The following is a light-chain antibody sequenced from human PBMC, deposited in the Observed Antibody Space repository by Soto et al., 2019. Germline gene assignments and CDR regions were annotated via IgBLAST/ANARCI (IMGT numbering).Light chain of an antibody. V-gene: IGKV1-5*01. CDR3: QQYNGYSTWT. CDR1: QSINFY. CDR2: DAS. J-gene: IGKJ1*01. Sequence: DIQMTQSPSTLSASVGDRITITCRASQSINFYLAWYQQTPGKAPKILIFDASRLVPGVPSRFSGSGSGTEFTLTISSLQPDDFATYFRQQYNGYSTWTFGQGTRVEIK.